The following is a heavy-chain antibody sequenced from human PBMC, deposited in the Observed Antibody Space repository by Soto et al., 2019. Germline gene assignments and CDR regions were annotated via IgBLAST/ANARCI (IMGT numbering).Heavy chain of an antibody. V-gene: IGHV3-21*01. D-gene: IGHD2-2*01. CDR1: GFTFSSYS. J-gene: IGHJ4*02. CDR2: ISSSSSYI. Sequence: GGSLRLSCAASGFTFSSYSMDWVRQAPGKGLEWVSSISSSSSYIYYADSVKGRFTISRDNAKNSLYLQMNSLRAEDTAVYYCARGKKGYCSSTSCPPGYWGQGTLVTVSS. CDR3: ARGKKGYCSSTSCPPGY.